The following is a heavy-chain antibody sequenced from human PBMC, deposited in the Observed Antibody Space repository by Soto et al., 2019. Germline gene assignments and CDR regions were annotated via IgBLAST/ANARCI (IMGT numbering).Heavy chain of an antibody. Sequence: GGSLRLSGSASGFIFSNSGIHRFRQAPGKGLEWVEVIWYDGSNEYYAASVKGRFTISRDNSKNTLYLQMDSLRVDDTAVYYCARDRGFDDALDVWGQGTMVTVSS. CDR1: GFIFSNSG. J-gene: IGHJ3*01. CDR3: ARDRGFDDALDV. D-gene: IGHD2-15*01. V-gene: IGHV3-33*01. CDR2: IWYDGSNE.